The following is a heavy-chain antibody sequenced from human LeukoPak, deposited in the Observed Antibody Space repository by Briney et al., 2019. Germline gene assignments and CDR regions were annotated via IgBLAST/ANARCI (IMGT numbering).Heavy chain of an antibody. D-gene: IGHD3-3*01. J-gene: IGHJ4*02. CDR1: GGSISSYY. V-gene: IGHV4-59*01. CDR2: INYSGST. CDR3: ARGNYDLWSGYYAY. Sequence: SETLSLTCTVSGGSISSYYWSWIRQPPGKGLEWIGYINYSGSTNYNPSLKSRVTISVDTSKNQFSLKLISLTAADPAVYYCARGNYDLWSGYYAYWGQGTLVTVSS.